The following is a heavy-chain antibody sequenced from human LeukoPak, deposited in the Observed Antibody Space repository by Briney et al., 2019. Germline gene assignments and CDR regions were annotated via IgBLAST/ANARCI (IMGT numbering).Heavy chain of an antibody. CDR3: ASPILSPRDYMDV. CDR2: IIPIFGTA. Sequence: ASVKVSCKASGGTFSSYAISWVRQAPGRGLEWMGGIIPIFGTANYAQKFQGRVTITADESTSTAYMELGSLRSEDTAVYYCASPILSPRDYMDVWGKGTTVTVSS. CDR1: GGTFSSYA. D-gene: IGHD3-3*02. V-gene: IGHV1-69*13. J-gene: IGHJ6*03.